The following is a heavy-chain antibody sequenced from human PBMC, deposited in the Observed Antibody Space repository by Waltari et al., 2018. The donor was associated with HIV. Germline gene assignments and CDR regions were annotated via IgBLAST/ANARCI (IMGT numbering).Heavy chain of an antibody. V-gene: IGHV3-13*01. D-gene: IGHD2-15*01. CDR2: IGTAGDT. J-gene: IGHJ4*02. CDR3: ARSGGNPFDY. Sequence: EVQLVESGGGVVEPGGSLGPSCAAYGFTFGSYEVPWVRQATGEGLEWVSAIGTAGDTYYPGSVKGRFTISRENAKNSLYLQMNSLRAGDTAVYYCARSGGNPFDYWGQGTLVTVSS. CDR1: GFTFGSYE.